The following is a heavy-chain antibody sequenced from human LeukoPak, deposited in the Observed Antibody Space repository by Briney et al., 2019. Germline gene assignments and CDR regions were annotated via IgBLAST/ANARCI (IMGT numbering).Heavy chain of an antibody. V-gene: IGHV4-59*01. CDR3: VRVLRRPKDGQLLGYFDS. CDR1: GASISDYF. CDR2: ISYSGIT. Sequence: SETLSLTCTVSGASISDYFWSWIRQPPGKGLEWIGYISYSGITNYNPSLESRVTISVGASGNQFSLKLSSMTAADTALYYCVRVLRRPKDGQLLGYFDSWGQGILVTVSS. J-gene: IGHJ4*02. D-gene: IGHD3-16*01.